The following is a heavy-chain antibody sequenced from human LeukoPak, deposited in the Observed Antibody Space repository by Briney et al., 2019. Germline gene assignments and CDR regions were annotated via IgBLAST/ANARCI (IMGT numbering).Heavy chain of an antibody. J-gene: IGHJ4*02. Sequence: GGSLRLSCAASGFNFSSYAMSWVRQAPGKALEWVSAISASGSSTYYADSVKGQFTISRDNSKNTLYLQMNSLRAEDTAVYYCATRNGVVPVEDYWGQGTLVTVSS. D-gene: IGHD2-2*01. CDR1: GFNFSSYA. V-gene: IGHV3-23*01. CDR3: ATRNGVVPVEDY. CDR2: ISASGSST.